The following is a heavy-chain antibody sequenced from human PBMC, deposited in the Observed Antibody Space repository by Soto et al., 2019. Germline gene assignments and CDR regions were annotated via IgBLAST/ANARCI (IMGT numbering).Heavy chain of an antibody. CDR1: GDSITSGGYY. J-gene: IGHJ5*02. CDR3: ARQTTIIMPRGVVTTYGGPFDP. CDR2: VYHSGST. Sequence: SETLSLTCNVSGDSITSGGYYWSWIRQQPGKGLEWIRYVYHSGSTYYNPSLKSRITMSLDTSKNQFSLKLSSVTVADTAVYYCARQTTIIMPRGVVTTYGGPFDPWGQGTLVTVSS. V-gene: IGHV4-31*03. D-gene: IGHD3-10*01.